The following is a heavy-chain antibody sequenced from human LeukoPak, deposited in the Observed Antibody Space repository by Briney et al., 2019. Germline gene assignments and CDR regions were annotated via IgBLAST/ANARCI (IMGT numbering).Heavy chain of an antibody. J-gene: IGHJ4*02. CDR1: GGSISNYY. V-gene: IGHV4-4*07. CDR2: IYSSGST. Sequence: SETLSLTCSVSGGSISNYYGGWIRQPAGKGLEWIGRIYSSGSTNYNPSLKSRVTMSVDTSKNQFSLKLSSVTAADTAVYYCARDLGLKSMDYWGQGTLVSVSS. D-gene: IGHD2/OR15-2a*01. CDR3: ARDLGLKSMDY.